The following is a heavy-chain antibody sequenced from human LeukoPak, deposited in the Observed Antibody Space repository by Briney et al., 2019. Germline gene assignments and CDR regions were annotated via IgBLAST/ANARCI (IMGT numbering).Heavy chain of an antibody. Sequence: SETLSLTCTVSGGSISSYYWSWIRQPPGKGLEWIGYIYYSGSTNYNPSLKSRVTISVDTSKNQFSLKLSSVTAADTAVYYCARGSGLLGEYDFDYWGQGTLVTVSS. CDR1: GGSISSYY. D-gene: IGHD3-10*01. J-gene: IGHJ4*02. V-gene: IGHV4-59*01. CDR3: ARGSGLLGEYDFDY. CDR2: IYYSGST.